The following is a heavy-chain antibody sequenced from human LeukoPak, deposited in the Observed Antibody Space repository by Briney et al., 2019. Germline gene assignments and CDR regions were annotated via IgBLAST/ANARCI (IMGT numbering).Heavy chain of an antibody. CDR2: INPNSGGT. CDR1: GYTFTGYY. V-gene: IGHV1-2*02. CDR3: ARDLAGYSSSRDFDY. D-gene: IGHD6-13*01. J-gene: IGHJ4*02. Sequence: ASVKVSYKASGYTFTGYYMHWVRQAPGQGLEWMGWINPNSGGTNYAQKFQGRVTMTRDTSISTAYMELSRLRSDDTAVYYCARDLAGYSSSRDFDYWGQGTLVTVSS.